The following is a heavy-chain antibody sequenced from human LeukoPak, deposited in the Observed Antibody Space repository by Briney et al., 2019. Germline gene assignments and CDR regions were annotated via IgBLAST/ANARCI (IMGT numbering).Heavy chain of an antibody. D-gene: IGHD2-2*02. V-gene: IGHV1-18*01. CDR1: GYTLTELS. CDR3: ARVDCSSTSCYTGPYYYYGMDV. J-gene: IGHJ6*02. Sequence: ASVKVSCKVSGYTLTELSMHWVRQAPGQGLEWMGWISAYNGNTNYAQKLQGRVTMTTDTSTSTAYMELRSLRSDDTAVYYCARVDCSSTSCYTGPYYYYGMDVWGQGTTVTVSS. CDR2: ISAYNGNT.